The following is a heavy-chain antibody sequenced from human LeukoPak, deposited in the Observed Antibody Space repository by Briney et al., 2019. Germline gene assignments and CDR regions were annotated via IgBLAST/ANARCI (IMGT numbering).Heavy chain of an antibody. CDR2: TNVNNGNT. CDR3: ARDAISWTSDIYYYYGMDV. V-gene: IGHV1-18*01. Sequence: AAVKVSCKASGYTFTNQGISWVRQAPGQGLEWLGWTNVNNGNTQYAQSLQGRVIMTTDTSTSTAYMELRSLRSDDTAVYYCARDAISWTSDIYYYYGMDVWGQGTTVTVSS. CDR1: GYTFTNQG. J-gene: IGHJ6*02. D-gene: IGHD2-15*01.